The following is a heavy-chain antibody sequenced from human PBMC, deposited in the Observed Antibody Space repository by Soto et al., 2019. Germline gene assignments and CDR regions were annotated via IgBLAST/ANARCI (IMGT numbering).Heavy chain of an antibody. V-gene: IGHV3-11*01. J-gene: IGHJ4*02. CDR1: GFTFSDYY. CDR2: ISSSGSTI. CDR3: AGGYCTNGVCYNPYYFDY. Sequence: PGGSLRLSCAASGFTFSDYYMSWIRQAPGKGLEWVSYISSSGSTIYYADSVKGRFTISRDNAKNSLYLQMNSLRAEDTAVYYCAGGYCTNGVCYNPYYFDYWGQGTLVTVSS. D-gene: IGHD2-8*01.